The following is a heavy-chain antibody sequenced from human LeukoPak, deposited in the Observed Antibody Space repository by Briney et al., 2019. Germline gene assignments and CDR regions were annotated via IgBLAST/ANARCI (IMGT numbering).Heavy chain of an antibody. Sequence: SETLSLTCTVSGGSISSSSYYWGWLRQPPGKGLEWIGSIYYSGSTYYNPSLKSRVTISVDTSKNQFSLKLRSVTAADTAMYYCARTLYPWNFDYWGQGTLVAVSS. CDR3: ARTLYPWNFDY. CDR1: GGSISSSSYY. D-gene: IGHD1-1*01. CDR2: IYYSGST. V-gene: IGHV4-39*07. J-gene: IGHJ4*02.